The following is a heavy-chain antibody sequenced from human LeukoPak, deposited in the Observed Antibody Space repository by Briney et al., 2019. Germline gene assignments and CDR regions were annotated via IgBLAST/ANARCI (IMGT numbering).Heavy chain of an antibody. CDR3: ARGIRFLESYFDY. V-gene: IGHV3-66*01. J-gene: IGHJ4*02. CDR1: GFTVSSNY. D-gene: IGHD3-3*01. Sequence: GGSLRLSCAASGFTVSSNYMSWVRQAPGKGLEWVSVIYSGGSTYYADSVKGRFTISRDNSKNTLYLQMNSLRAEDTAVYYCARGIRFLESYFDYWGQGTLVTVSS. CDR2: IYSGGST.